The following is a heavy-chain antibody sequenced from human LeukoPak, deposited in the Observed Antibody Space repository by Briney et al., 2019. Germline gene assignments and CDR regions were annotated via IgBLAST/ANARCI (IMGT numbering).Heavy chain of an antibody. J-gene: IGHJ6*03. CDR2: INHNGST. Sequence: SETLSLTCAVYGGSFSGYYWSWIRQPPGKGLEWIGEINHNGSTNYNPSLKSRVTISGETSKTQFSLKLSSVTAADTAVYFCARVGYSYVINDWSRTGLGAYPTKYYYHMDVWGKGTTVTVSS. D-gene: IGHD5-18*01. CDR1: GGSFSGYY. V-gene: IGHV4-34*01. CDR3: ARVGYSYVINDWSRTGLGAYPTKYYYHMDV.